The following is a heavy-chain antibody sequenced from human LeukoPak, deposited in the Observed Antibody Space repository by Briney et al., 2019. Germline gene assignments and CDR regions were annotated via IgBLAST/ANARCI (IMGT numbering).Heavy chain of an antibody. J-gene: IGHJ4*02. D-gene: IGHD3-10*01. CDR3: ARDRPLWFGELSSSPMYYFDY. CDR1: GGSFSSYY. V-gene: IGHV4-59*01. Sequence: SETLSLTCTVSGGSFSSYYWSWIRQPPGKGLEWIGDIYYSGSTNYNPSLKSRVTISVDTSKNQFSLKLSSVTAADTAVYYCARDRPLWFGELSSSPMYYFDYWGQGTLVTVSS. CDR2: IYYSGST.